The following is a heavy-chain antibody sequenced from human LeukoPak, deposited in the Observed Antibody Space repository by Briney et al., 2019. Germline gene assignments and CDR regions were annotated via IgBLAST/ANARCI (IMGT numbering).Heavy chain of an antibody. CDR3: ASTLKKGDYYYYYGMDV. Sequence: SVKVSCKASGGTFSSYAISWVRQAPGQGLEWMGGIISIFGTANYAQKFQGRVTITADESTSTAYMELSSLRSEDTAVYYCASTLKKGDYYYYYGMDVWGQGTTVTVSS. CDR2: IISIFGTA. CDR1: GGTFSSYA. V-gene: IGHV1-69*01. J-gene: IGHJ6*02.